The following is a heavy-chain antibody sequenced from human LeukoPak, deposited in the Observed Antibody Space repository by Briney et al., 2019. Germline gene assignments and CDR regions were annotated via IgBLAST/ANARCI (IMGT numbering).Heavy chain of an antibody. CDR3: AVAVAGNYYYYYYMDV. J-gene: IGHJ6*03. CDR2: IIPIFGTA. Sequence: SVEVSCKASGGTFISYAISWVRQAPGQGLEWMGGIIPIFGTANYAQKFQGRVTITTDESTSTAYMELSSLRSEDTAVYYCAVAVAGNYYYYYYMDVWGKGTTVTVSS. V-gene: IGHV1-69*05. CDR1: GGTFISYA. D-gene: IGHD6-19*01.